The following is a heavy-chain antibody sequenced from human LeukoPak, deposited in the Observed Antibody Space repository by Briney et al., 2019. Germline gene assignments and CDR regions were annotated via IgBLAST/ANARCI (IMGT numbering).Heavy chain of an antibody. CDR3: ARSYSSTWYTAKGD. CDR2: IHHSGTT. Sequence: SETLSLTCAVYGGSFSGYYWGWIRQSPGKGLEWIGSIHHSGTTYYNPTLKSRVSISVDTSKNQFSLKVNSMTTADTALYYCARSYSSTWYTAKGDWGQGTLVTVSS. J-gene: IGHJ4*02. V-gene: IGHV4-38-2*01. CDR1: GGSFSGYY. D-gene: IGHD6-13*01.